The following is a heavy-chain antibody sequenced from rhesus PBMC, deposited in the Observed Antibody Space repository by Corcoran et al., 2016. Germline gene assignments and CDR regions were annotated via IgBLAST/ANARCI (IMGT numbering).Heavy chain of an antibody. V-gene: IGHV1-180*01. CDR2: ISPYNGNK. CDR1: GYTFTSYY. J-gene: IGHJ4*01. D-gene: IGHD3-16*01. Sequence: QVQLVQSGAEIKQPGASVKLSCKASGYTFTSYYMHWVRQAPGQVLEWIGLISPYNGNKGNEQNFQGRVTITTETSTRTGYMELSSLRSDDTAVYYCTRGGSGSYSPFDYWGQGVLVTVSS. CDR3: TRGGSGSYSPFDY.